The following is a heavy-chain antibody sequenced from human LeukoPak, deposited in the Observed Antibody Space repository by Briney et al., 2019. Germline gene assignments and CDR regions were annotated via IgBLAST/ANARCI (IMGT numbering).Heavy chain of an antibody. D-gene: IGHD3-3*01. Sequence: TGGSLRLSCAASGFTFSSYSMNWVRQAPGKGLEWVSSISSSSSYIYYADSVKGRFTISRDNAKNSLYLQMNSLRAEDTAVYYCARDRSRGITIFGVAYYWGQGTLVTVSS. CDR1: GFTFSSYS. CDR3: ARDRSRGITIFGVAYY. V-gene: IGHV3-21*01. J-gene: IGHJ4*02. CDR2: ISSSSSYI.